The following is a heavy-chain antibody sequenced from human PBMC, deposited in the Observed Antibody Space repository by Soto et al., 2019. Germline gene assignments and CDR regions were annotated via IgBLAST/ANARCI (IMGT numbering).Heavy chain of an antibody. D-gene: IGHD6-13*01. V-gene: IGHV1-69*13. CDR3: ARAAGTPPPLHYYYYGMDV. CDR1: GGTFSSYA. Sequence: SVKVSCKASGGTFSSYAISWVRQAPGQGLEWMGGIIPIFGTANYAQKFQGRVTITADESTSTAYMELSSLRSEDTAVYYCARAAGTPPPLHYYYYGMDVWGQGTTVTVS. J-gene: IGHJ6*02. CDR2: IIPIFGTA.